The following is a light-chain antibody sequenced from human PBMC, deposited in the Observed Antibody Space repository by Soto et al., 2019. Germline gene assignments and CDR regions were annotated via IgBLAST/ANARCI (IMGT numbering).Light chain of an antibody. CDR3: QHYNSYPRT. CDR2: HAS. Sequence: DIQMTQSPSTLSSSIGDRVTITCRASQTIYNGLVWYQQKPGKAPNLLIYHASNLETGVPARFSGSAFGTEFTLTISSLQPDDFATYYCQHYNSYPRTFGQGTKVEIK. CDR1: QTIYNG. V-gene: IGKV1-5*01. J-gene: IGKJ1*01.